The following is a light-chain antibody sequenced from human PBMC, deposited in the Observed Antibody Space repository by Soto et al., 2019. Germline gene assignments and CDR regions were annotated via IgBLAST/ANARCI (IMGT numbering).Light chain of an antibody. J-gene: IGKJ2*01. V-gene: IGKV1-27*01. CDR2: AAS. CDR1: QGIRNY. CDR3: QKYNSAPHT. Sequence: DIQMTQSPSSLSASVGDRVTITCLASQGIRNYLAWYQQKPGKDPKLLIYAASTLQSGVPCRFSGSGSGTDFTLTISSLQPEDVATYYYQKYNSAPHTFGQGTKLEIK.